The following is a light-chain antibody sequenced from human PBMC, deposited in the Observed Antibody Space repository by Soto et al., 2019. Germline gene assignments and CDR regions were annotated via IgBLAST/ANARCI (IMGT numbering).Light chain of an antibody. CDR3: QQLHSYPMT. CDR1: QGIDTS. CDR2: AAS. Sequence: ILLTQSPSSLSASVGDRVTITCRASQGIDTSLAWYQHKPGKAPKLLIYAASNFQSGVPSRFSGSGSGTHFTLPISSLQPEDFATYYCQQLHSYPMTFGQGTRVEI. J-gene: IGKJ5*01. V-gene: IGKV1-9*01.